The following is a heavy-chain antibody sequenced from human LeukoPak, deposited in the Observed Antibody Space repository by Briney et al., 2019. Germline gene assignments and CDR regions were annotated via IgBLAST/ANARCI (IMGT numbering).Heavy chain of an antibody. D-gene: IGHD6-13*01. Sequence: GGSLGLSCAASGFTVSRKYMTWVRQAPGKGLEWVSSISSSSSYIYYADSVKGRFTISRDNAKNSLYLQMNSLRAEDTAVYYCARDDIAAAGTWGQGTLVTVSS. CDR3: ARDDIAAAGT. CDR2: ISSSSSYI. V-gene: IGHV3-21*01. CDR1: GFTVSRKY. J-gene: IGHJ4*02.